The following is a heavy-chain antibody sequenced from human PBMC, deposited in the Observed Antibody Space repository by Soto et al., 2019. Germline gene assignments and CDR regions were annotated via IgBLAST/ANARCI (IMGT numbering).Heavy chain of an antibody. J-gene: IGHJ4*02. V-gene: IGHV1-69*08. CDR2: IIPILSIA. D-gene: IGHD6-6*01. CDR3: AREVQLVPQVDS. Sequence: QVQLVQSGAEVKKPGSSVKVSCKASGGTFRRYTIRWVRQAPGQGLEWMGRIIPILSIANYAQKFQGRVTITADKSTSTAYMELSSLRSEDTAVYYCAREVQLVPQVDSWCQGNLVTVSS. CDR1: GGTFRRYT.